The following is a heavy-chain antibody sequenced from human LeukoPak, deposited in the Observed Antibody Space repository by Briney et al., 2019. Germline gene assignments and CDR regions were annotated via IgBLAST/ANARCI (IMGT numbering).Heavy chain of an antibody. Sequence: SSVKVSCTACVYTFTVYYMHWVRQAPGQGREWAGWINPISDGTNYAQKFQGRGTITRATSISTAYMELSRLRSDDTAVYYCERAPSYGGNSGDAFDIWGQGTMVTVSS. CDR3: ERAPSYGGNSGDAFDI. D-gene: IGHD4-23*01. V-gene: IGHV1-2*02. J-gene: IGHJ3*02. CDR1: VYTFTVYY. CDR2: INPISDGT.